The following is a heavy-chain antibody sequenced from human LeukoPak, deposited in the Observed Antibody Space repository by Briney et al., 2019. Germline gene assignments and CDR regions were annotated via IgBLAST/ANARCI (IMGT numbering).Heavy chain of an antibody. CDR3: ARQGRISTYYYDSSGYYYGY. Sequence: GESLKISCKGSGYSFTSYWIGWVRQMPGKGLEWMGIIYPGDSDTRYSPSFQGQVTISADRSISTAYLQWSSLKASDTAMYYCARQGRISTYYYDSSGYYYGYWGQGTLVTVSS. CDR1: GYSFTSYW. D-gene: IGHD3-22*01. J-gene: IGHJ4*02. CDR2: IYPGDSDT. V-gene: IGHV5-51*01.